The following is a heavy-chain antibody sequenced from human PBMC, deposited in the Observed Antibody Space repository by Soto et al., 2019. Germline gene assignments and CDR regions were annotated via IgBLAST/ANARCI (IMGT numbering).Heavy chain of an antibody. J-gene: IGHJ4*02. V-gene: IGHV3-43*01. D-gene: IGHD2-2*01. CDR1: GFKFGDFT. Sequence: VQLVESGGAVVQPGASLRLSCAASGFKFGDFTMHWVRQAPGEGLEWISFITYNGGSTYYADSVKGRFTISRDNKKKSLSLQMNSLTTEDTAVYYCAKDGVYWGRYCSSTTCSHFDQWGQGTRVTVSS. CDR3: AKDGVYWGRYCSSTTCSHFDQ. CDR2: ITYNGGST.